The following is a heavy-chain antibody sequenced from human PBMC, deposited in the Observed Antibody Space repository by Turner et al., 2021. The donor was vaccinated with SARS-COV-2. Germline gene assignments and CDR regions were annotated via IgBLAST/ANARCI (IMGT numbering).Heavy chain of an antibody. CDR3: AREYGSGSYYN. Sequence: VPLVESERRFVQPEGSLRRSCTHSGFTFSSYWMHWIRQAPGKELVWVLCMISDGSRINYVDSVKGRFSISRDNAKNTRYVQRNSLRSDDTAVYYCAREYGSGSYYNWGRGTLVTVSS. CDR1: GFTFSSYW. D-gene: IGHD3-10*01. J-gene: IGHJ4*02. CDR2: MISDGSRI. V-gene: IGHV3-74*01.